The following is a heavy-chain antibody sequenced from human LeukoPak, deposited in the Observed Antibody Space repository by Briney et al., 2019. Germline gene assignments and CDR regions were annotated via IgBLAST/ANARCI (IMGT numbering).Heavy chain of an antibody. CDR1: GGSFSGYY. CDR2: INHSGST. Sequence: PSETLSLTCAVYGGSFSGYYWSWIRQPPGKGLEWIGEINHSGSTNYNPSLKSRVTISVDTSKNQFSLKLSSVTAADTAVYYCARTYPGPIYWGQGTLVTVSS. CDR3: ARTYPGPIY. J-gene: IGHJ4*02. D-gene: IGHD3-16*01. V-gene: IGHV4-34*01.